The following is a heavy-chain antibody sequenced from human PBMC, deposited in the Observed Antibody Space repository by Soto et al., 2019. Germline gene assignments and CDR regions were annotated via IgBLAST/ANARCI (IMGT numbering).Heavy chain of an antibody. J-gene: IGHJ4*02. CDR2: IIPIFGTA. V-gene: IGHV1-69*06. CDR3: ARDVPWIGYCSAGSCYSNFDY. CDR1: GGTFSSYA. D-gene: IGHD2-15*01. Sequence: SVKVSCNASGGTFSSYAIIWVRQAPGQGLEWMGGIIPIFGTANYAQKFQSRCTMTSDKSTSTAYMERISLRSEDTAVYYCARDVPWIGYCSAGSCYSNFDYWGQGTLVTVSS.